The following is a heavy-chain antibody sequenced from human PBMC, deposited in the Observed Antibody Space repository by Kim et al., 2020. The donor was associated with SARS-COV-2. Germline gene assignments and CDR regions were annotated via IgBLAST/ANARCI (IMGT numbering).Heavy chain of an antibody. Sequence: ASVKVSCKASGYTFSSYVMHGVRQAPGQSLVWMGWINMGSAYTKYSEKFQGRILIGRDMSATTLYMRLSSLTSEDAAVYYCARDQLRYFDQNLKYYGMDVWGQGTTVSVSS. V-gene: IGHV1-3*04. J-gene: IGHJ6*02. CDR2: INMGSAYT. CDR3: ARDQLRYFDQNLKYYGMDV. D-gene: IGHD3-9*01. CDR1: GYTFSSYV.